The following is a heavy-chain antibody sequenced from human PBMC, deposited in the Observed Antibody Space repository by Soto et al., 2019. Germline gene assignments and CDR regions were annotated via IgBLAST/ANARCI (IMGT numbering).Heavy chain of an antibody. CDR2: FDPEDGET. V-gene: IGHV1-24*01. Sequence: SVKVSCKVSGYTLTELSMHWVRQAPGKGLEWMGGFDPEDGETIYAQKFQGRVTMTEDTSTDTAYMELSSLRSEDTAVYYCATDGVTIFGVAPYGMDVWGQGTTVTVSS. CDR3: ATDGVTIFGVAPYGMDV. CDR1: GYTLTELS. D-gene: IGHD3-3*01. J-gene: IGHJ6*02.